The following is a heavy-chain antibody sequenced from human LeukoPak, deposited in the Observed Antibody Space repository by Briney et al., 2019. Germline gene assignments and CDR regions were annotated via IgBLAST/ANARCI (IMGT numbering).Heavy chain of an antibody. J-gene: IGHJ4*02. V-gene: IGHV4-59*08. CDR2: IYYSGST. CDR3: ARQGSSGWFDY. CDR1: GGSISSYY. D-gene: IGHD6-19*01. Sequence: SETLSLTCTVSGGSISSYYWSWIRQPPGKGLGWIGYIYYSGSTNYNPSLKSRVTISVDTSKNQFSLKLSSVTAADTAVYYCARQGSSGWFDYWGQGTLVTVSS.